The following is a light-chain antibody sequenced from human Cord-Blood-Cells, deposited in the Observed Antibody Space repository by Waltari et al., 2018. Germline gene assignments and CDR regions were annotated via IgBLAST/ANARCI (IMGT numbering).Light chain of an antibody. CDR2: DAS. CDR3: QQFNSYPLLT. V-gene: IGKV1-13*02. J-gene: IGKJ4*01. Sequence: AIQLTQSPSSLSASVGDRVTITCRASQGISSALAWYQQKPGKAPKLLIYDASSLESGVPSRFSGSGAGTDFTLTISSLQPEDFATYYCQQFNSYPLLTFGGGTKVEIK. CDR1: QGISSA.